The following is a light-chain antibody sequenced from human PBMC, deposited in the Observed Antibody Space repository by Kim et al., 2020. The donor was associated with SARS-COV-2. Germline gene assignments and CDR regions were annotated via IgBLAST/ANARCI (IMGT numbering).Light chain of an antibody. CDR3: AAWDDSLSGTV. V-gene: IGLV1-47*01. Sequence: ELTQPPSASGTPGQRVTISCSGSSSNIGSNYVYWYQQLPGTAPKLLIYRNNQRPSGVPDRFSGSKSGTSASLAISGLRSEDEADYYCAAWDDSLSGTVFGGGTQLTVL. J-gene: IGLJ3*02. CDR2: RNN. CDR1: SSNIGSNY.